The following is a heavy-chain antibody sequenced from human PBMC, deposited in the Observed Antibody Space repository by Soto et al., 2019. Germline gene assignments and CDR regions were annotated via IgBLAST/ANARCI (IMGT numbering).Heavy chain of an antibody. CDR2: ISYDGSNK. CDR3: ARLRRDGYKHYYYYGMDV. V-gene: IGHV3-30-3*01. Sequence: GGSLRLSCAASGFTFSSYAMPWVRQAPGKGLEWVAVISYDGSNKYYADSVKGRFTISRDNSKNTLYLQMNSLRAEDTAVYYCARLRRDGYKHYYYYGMDVWGQGTTVTVSS. CDR1: GFTFSSYA. D-gene: IGHD5-12*01. J-gene: IGHJ6*02.